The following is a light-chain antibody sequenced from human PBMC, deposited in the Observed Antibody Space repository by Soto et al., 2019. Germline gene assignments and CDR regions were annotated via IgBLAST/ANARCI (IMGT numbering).Light chain of an antibody. V-gene: IGKV1-39*01. J-gene: IGKJ1*01. CDR2: STS. CDR3: QQSHRLPWT. Sequence: DIQMAQSPSSLSVSVGDRVTITCRASQPITKYLNWYRHKPGQAPKLLIHSTSTLESGVSSRFSGSGSGTDFSPTVSSLQPEDFATFYCQQSHRLPWTFGQGTKVDIK. CDR1: QPITKY.